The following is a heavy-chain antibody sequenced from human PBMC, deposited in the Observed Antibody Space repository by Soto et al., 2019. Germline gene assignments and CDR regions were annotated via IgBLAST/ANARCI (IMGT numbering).Heavy chain of an antibody. J-gene: IGHJ4*02. V-gene: IGHV1-69*13. CDR1: GGTFSSYA. Sequence: SVKVSRKASGGTFSSYASSRVRQAPGQGLEWMGGIIPIFGTANYAQKFQGRVTSTADESTSTAYMELSSLRSEDTAVYYCARGKPRKREDIVVAGRPKYYFDYWGQGTLVTVSS. CDR3: ARGKPRKREDIVVAGRPKYYFDY. D-gene: IGHD2-15*01. CDR2: IIPIFGTA.